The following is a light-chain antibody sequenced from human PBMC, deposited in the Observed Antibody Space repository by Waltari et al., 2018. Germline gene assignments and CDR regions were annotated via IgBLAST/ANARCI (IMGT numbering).Light chain of an antibody. CDR2: LGS. Sequence: IVMTHSPLSLPVTPGEPASTSCRSSHSLLYSNGNNYLDWYLQKPGQSPQLLIYLGSNRASGVPDRISGSGSGTDFTLKISRVEAEDVGIYYCMQTLQTPKTFGQGTKVEIK. V-gene: IGKV2-28*01. CDR3: MQTLQTPKT. CDR1: HSLLYSNGNNY. J-gene: IGKJ1*01.